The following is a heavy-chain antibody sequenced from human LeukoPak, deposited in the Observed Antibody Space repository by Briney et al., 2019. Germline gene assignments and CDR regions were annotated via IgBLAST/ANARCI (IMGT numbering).Heavy chain of an antibody. CDR2: ISECSGN. D-gene: IGHD6-19*01. V-gene: IGHV4-59*01. CDR1: GGAMSSFY. J-gene: IGHJ4*02. Sequence: SETLSLTCTVSGGAMSSFYCSWIPQSPGRGLEWIVYISECSGNNYHTSLQSRVPISVDPYKNQVSLGLYSVTAADTAVYSCARVRVNQWRSPFYFDHWGQGALVSVSS. CDR3: ARVRVNQWRSPFYFDH.